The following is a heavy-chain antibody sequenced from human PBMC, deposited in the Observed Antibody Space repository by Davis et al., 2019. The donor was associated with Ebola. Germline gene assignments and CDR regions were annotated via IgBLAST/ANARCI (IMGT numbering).Heavy chain of an antibody. J-gene: IGHJ6*02. Sequence: SETLSLTCAVYGGSFSGYYWSWIRQPPGKGLEWIGEINHSGSTNYNPSLKSRVTISVDTSKNQFSLKLSSVTAADTAVYYCARIGSSSWPTYYGMDVWGQGTTVTVS. D-gene: IGHD6-13*01. CDR3: ARIGSSSWPTYYGMDV. CDR2: INHSGST. V-gene: IGHV4-34*01. CDR1: GGSFSGYY.